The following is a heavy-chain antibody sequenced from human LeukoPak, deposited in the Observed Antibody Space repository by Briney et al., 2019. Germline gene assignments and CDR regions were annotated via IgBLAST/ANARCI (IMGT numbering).Heavy chain of an antibody. Sequence: PGGSLRLSCAASGFTFSSYATSWVRQAPGKGLEWVSSISGSGGSTYYADSVKGRFTISRDNSKNTLYLQMSSLRAEDTAVYYCAKFPGIAAVGTCGYFDYWGQGTLVTVSS. J-gene: IGHJ4*02. CDR3: AKFPGIAAVGTCGYFDY. CDR2: ISGSGGST. V-gene: IGHV3-23*01. CDR1: GFTFSSYA. D-gene: IGHD6-13*01.